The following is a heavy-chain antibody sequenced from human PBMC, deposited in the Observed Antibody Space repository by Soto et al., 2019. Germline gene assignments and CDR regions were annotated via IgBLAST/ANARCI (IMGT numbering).Heavy chain of an antibody. CDR1: GGSISGYY. V-gene: IGHV4-59*01. D-gene: IGHD2-15*01. J-gene: IGHJ6*03. CDR3: ARDHTYCSGGSCYPGRYMDV. CDR2: IYYSGST. Sequence: SETLCLTYTVSGGSISGYYWSWIRQPPGKGLEWIGYIYYSGSTNYNPSLKSRVTISVDTSKNQFSLKLSSVTAADTAVYYCARDHTYCSGGSCYPGRYMDVWGKGTTVTVSS.